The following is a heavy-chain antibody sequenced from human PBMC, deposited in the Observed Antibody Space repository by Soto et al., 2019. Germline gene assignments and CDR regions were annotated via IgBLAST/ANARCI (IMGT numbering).Heavy chain of an antibody. J-gene: IGHJ6*02. CDR1: GFTFSSYG. D-gene: IGHD2-21*02. V-gene: IGHV3-33*01. CDR3: ARDRCGGDCPLPYYYYGMDV. Sequence: QVQLVESGGGVVQPGRSLRLSCAASGFTFSSYGMHWVRQAPGKGLEWVAVIWYDGSNKYYADSVKGRFTISRDNSKNTLYMQTNSLSAEDTAVYYCARDRCGGDCPLPYYYYGMDVWGQGTTVTVSS. CDR2: IWYDGSNK.